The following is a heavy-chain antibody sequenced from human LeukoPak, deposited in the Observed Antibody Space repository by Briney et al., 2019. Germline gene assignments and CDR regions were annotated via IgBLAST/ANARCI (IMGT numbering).Heavy chain of an antibody. J-gene: IGHJ4*02. CDR1: GYTFTSYD. Sequence: ASVKVSCKASGYTFTSYDINWVRQATGQGLEWMGWMNPNSGNTGYAQKFQGRVTITRNTSISTAYMELSSLRSEDTAVYYCARDFLYCSSTSCHRNGFDYWGQGTLVTVSS. CDR3: ARDFLYCSSTSCHRNGFDY. V-gene: IGHV1-8*03. D-gene: IGHD2-2*01. CDR2: MNPNSGNT.